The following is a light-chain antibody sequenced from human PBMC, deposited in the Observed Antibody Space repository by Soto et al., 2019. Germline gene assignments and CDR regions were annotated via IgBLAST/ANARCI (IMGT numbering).Light chain of an antibody. V-gene: IGKV3-20*01. Sequence: EIVLTQSPGTLSLSPGERATLSCRASQSVSSSNLAWFQQKPGQAPRLLIYGASSRATGIPDRFSGSGSGTDFTLAISRLEPEDFAVYYCHQSGNSPFTLGQGTKLEIK. CDR2: GAS. CDR1: QSVSSSN. CDR3: HQSGNSPFT. J-gene: IGKJ2*01.